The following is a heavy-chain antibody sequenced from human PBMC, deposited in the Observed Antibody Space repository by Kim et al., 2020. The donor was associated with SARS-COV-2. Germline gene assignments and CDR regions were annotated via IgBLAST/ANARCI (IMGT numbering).Heavy chain of an antibody. J-gene: IGHJ3*02. CDR3: AKSGDSSGYYSRLPFDI. D-gene: IGHD3-22*01. Sequence: VEGRFTIPKENSKNTLYLQMNSLRAEDTAVYYCAKSGDSSGYYSRLPFDIWGQGTMVTVSS. V-gene: IGHV3-33*06.